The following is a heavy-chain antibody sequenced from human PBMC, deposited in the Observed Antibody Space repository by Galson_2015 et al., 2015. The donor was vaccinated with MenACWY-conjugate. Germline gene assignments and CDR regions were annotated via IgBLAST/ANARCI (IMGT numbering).Heavy chain of an antibody. D-gene: IGHD2-21*02. CDR3: AKARRGRVVVTATTDY. CDR2: ISYDGSNK. Sequence: SLRLSCAASGFTFSSYGMHWVRQAPGRGLEWVAVISYDGSNKYYADSVKGRFTISRDNSKNTLYLQMNSLGAEDTAVYYCAKARRGRVVVTATTDYWGQGTLVTVSS. V-gene: IGHV3-30*18. CDR1: GFTFSSYG. J-gene: IGHJ4*02.